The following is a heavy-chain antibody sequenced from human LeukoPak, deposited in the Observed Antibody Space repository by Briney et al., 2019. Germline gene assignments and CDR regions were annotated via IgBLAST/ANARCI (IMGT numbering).Heavy chain of an antibody. V-gene: IGHV4-61*01. D-gene: IGHD1-26*01. Sequence: SETLSLTCTVSGCSISSGFHWGWIRQPPGKGLEWIGYIYYSGSTNYNPSLKSRVTISVDTSKNQFSLKLSSVTAANTAVYYCARYSGSYYFDYWGQGTLVTVSS. J-gene: IGHJ4*02. CDR1: GCSISSGFH. CDR2: IYYSGST. CDR3: ARYSGSYYFDY.